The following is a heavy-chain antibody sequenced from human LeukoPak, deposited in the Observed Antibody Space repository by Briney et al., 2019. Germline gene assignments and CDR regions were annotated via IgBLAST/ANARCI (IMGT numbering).Heavy chain of an antibody. Sequence: ASVKVSCKASGYTFTGYYMHWVRQAPGQGLEWMGWINPNSGGTNYAQKFQGRVTMTRDTSISTAYMELSRLRSDDTAVYYCGRDYVWGSYRYTGGFDYWGQGTLVTVSS. V-gene: IGHV1-2*02. J-gene: IGHJ4*02. CDR1: GYTFTGYY. D-gene: IGHD3-16*02. CDR3: GRDYVWGSYRYTGGFDY. CDR2: INPNSGGT.